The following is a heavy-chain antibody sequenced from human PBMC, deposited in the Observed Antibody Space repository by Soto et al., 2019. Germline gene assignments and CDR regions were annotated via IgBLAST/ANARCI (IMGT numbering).Heavy chain of an antibody. J-gene: IGHJ4*02. CDR3: ARRVAAAGMAYYYFDY. Sequence: SETLSLTCTVSGGSISSYYWSWIRQPPGKGLEWIGYIYYSGSTNYNPSLKSRVTISVDTSKNQFSLKLSSVTAADTAVYYCARRVAAAGMAYYYFDYWGQGTLVTVSS. D-gene: IGHD6-13*01. CDR2: IYYSGST. V-gene: IGHV4-59*01. CDR1: GGSISSYY.